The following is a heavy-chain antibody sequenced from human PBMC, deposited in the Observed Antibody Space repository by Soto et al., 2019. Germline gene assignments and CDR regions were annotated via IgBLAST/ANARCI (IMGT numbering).Heavy chain of an antibody. CDR3: ARDFPYDSLRGNYFDY. Sequence: DSVKVSCKASGYTFTRYCILLVRQAPGQGLEWMGWFSHYNDDTNYAQKLQGRVTMPTDTSTSTAYMELRSLRFDDTAVYYCARDFPYDSLRGNYFDYWGQGTLVTGSS. J-gene: IGHJ4*02. D-gene: IGHD3-22*01. V-gene: IGHV1-18*01. CDR2: FSHYNDDT. CDR1: GYTFTRYC.